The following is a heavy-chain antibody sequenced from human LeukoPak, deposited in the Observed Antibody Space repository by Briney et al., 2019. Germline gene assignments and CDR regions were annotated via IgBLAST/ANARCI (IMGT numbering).Heavy chain of an antibody. J-gene: IGHJ4*02. V-gene: IGHV3-23*01. CDR2: TSRSRGST. D-gene: IGHD5-18*01. Sequence: GGSLRLSCAASGFTFSSYAMSWVRQAPGNGLEWVSPTSRSRGSTYYPDSAKRRFTISRDHSKNALYLQMNSLRAEDTAVYYCAKPGTSLEGGGYSYGNWGQGTLVTVSS. CDR3: AKPGTSLEGGGYSYGN. CDR1: GFTFSSYA.